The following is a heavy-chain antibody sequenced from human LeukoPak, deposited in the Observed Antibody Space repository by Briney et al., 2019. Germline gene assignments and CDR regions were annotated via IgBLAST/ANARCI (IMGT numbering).Heavy chain of an antibody. V-gene: IGHV3-21*04. Sequence: GGSLRLSCAASGFTFSSYSMNWVRQAPGKGLEWVSSISSSSSYIYYADSVKGRFTISRDNSKNTLYLQMNSLRAEDTAVYYCAKGADILTGSWGQGTLVTVSS. CDR3: AKGADILTGS. J-gene: IGHJ4*02. CDR1: GFTFSSYS. D-gene: IGHD3-9*01. CDR2: ISSSSSYI.